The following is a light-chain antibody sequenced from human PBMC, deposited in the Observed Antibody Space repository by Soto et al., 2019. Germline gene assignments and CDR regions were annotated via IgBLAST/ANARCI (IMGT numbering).Light chain of an antibody. Sequence: QSALTQPASVSGSPGQSITISCTGTSSDVGGYNYVSWYQQHPGKAHKLMIYDVSNRPSGVSNRYSGSKSGNTASLTFSGLQAEDEADYYCSSYTSSSTYVFGTGTKAPS. CDR2: DVS. V-gene: IGLV2-14*01. CDR1: SSDVGGYNY. CDR3: SSYTSSSTYV. J-gene: IGLJ1*01.